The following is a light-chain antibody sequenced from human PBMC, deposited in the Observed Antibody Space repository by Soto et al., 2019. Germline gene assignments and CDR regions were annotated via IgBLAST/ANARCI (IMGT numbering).Light chain of an antibody. J-gene: IGKJ1*01. CDR2: GAS. V-gene: IGKV3-20*01. CDR3: QQYGRASWT. Sequence: EIVLTQSPGTLSLSPGEGATLSCRASQSVSTNFFAWYQQKPGQAPRLLIYGASTRATGIPDRFSGSGSGTDFTLPISRLEPEEFAVYYCQQYGRASWTFGQGTKVEIK. CDR1: QSVSTNF.